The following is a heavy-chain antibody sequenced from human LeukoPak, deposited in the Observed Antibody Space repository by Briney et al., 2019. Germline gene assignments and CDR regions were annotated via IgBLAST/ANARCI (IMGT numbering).Heavy chain of an antibody. CDR1: GFTFSSYG. CDR2: IRYDGSNK. CDR3: AKDKVIDLSGYSYGYLDY. Sequence: GGSLRLSCAASGFTFSSYGMHWVRQAPGKGLEWVAFIRYDGSNKYYADSVKGRFTISRDNSKNTLYLQMNSLRAEDTAVYYCAKDKVIDLSGYSYGYLDYWGQGTLVTVSS. J-gene: IGHJ4*02. D-gene: IGHD5-18*01. V-gene: IGHV3-30*02.